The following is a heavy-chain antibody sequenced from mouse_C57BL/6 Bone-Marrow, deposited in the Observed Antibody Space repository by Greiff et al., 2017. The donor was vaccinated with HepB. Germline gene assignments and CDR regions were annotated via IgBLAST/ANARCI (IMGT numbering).Heavy chain of an antibody. CDR1: GYTFTSYW. Sequence: QVQLQQPGAELVMPGASVKLSCKASGYTFTSYWMHWVKQRPGQGLEWIGEIDPSDSYTNYNQKFKGKSTLTVDKSSSTAYMQLSSLTSEDSAVYYCSRSGYDVPRAMDYWGQGTSVTVSS. CDR3: SRSGYDVPRAMDY. J-gene: IGHJ4*01. V-gene: IGHV1-69*01. D-gene: IGHD2-2*01. CDR2: IDPSDSYT.